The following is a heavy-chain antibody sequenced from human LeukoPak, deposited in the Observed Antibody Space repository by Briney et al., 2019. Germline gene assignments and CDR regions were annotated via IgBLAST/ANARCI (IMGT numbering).Heavy chain of an antibody. Sequence: ASVKVSCRVSGYTLTELSMHWVRQAPGKGLEWMGGFDPEDGKTIYAQQFQGRVTMTEDTSTGTAYMELSSLRSEDTAVYYCATDDPDYYGSGIHDAFDIWGQGTMVTVSS. CDR2: FDPEDGKT. D-gene: IGHD3-10*01. V-gene: IGHV1-24*01. J-gene: IGHJ3*02. CDR3: ATDDPDYYGSGIHDAFDI. CDR1: GYTLTELS.